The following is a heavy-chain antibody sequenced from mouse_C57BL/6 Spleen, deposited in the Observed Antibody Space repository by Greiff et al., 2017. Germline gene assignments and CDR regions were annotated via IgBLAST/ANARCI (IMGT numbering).Heavy chain of an antibody. D-gene: IGHD1-1*01. CDR2: IHPSDSDT. CDR1: GYTFTSYW. CDR3: ALITTVVDAMDY. Sequence: VQLQQPGAELVKPGASVKVSCTASGYTFTSYWMHWVKQRPGQGLEWIGRIHPSDSDTNYNQKFKGKATLTVDKSSSTAYMQLSSLTSEDSAVYYCALITTVVDAMDYWGQGTSVTVSS. V-gene: IGHV1-74*01. J-gene: IGHJ4*01.